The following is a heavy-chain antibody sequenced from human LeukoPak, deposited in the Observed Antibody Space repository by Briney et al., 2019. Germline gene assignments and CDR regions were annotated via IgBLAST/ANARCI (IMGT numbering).Heavy chain of an antibody. V-gene: IGHV1-24*01. Sequence: ASVKVSCKVSGYTLTELSIHWVRQAPGKGLEWMGGFDPEDGETIYAQKSQGRVTMTEDTSTDTAYMELSSLRSEDTAVYYCATGRGYYYYYMDVWGKGTTVTVSS. J-gene: IGHJ6*03. D-gene: IGHD3-10*01. CDR3: ATGRGYYYYYMDV. CDR2: FDPEDGET. CDR1: GYTLTELS.